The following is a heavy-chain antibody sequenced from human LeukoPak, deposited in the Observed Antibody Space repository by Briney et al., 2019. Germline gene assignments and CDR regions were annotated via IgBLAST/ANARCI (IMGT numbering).Heavy chain of an antibody. D-gene: IGHD1-26*01. V-gene: IGHV3-23*01. CDR1: EFSFGSYA. J-gene: IGHJ6*03. CDR2: ISGSGDST. Sequence: PGGSLRLSCAASEFSFGSYAMSWVRQAPGKGLQWVSGISGSGDSTYYADSVDGRFTISRDNSKNTLYLQMISLRAEDTALYYCAKGGGSYFRRVTYYYYYMDVWGKGTTVTVSS. CDR3: AKGGGSYFRRVTYYYYYMDV.